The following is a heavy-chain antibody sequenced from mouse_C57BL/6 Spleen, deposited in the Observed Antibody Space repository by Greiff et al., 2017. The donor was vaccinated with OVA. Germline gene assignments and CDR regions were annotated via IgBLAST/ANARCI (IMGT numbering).Heavy chain of an antibody. V-gene: IGHV1-15*01. CDR1: GYTFTDYE. J-gene: IGHJ3*01. D-gene: IGHD2-3*01. CDR2: IDPETGGT. CDR3: TRSAIYDGYYQFAY. Sequence: QVQLKESGAELVRPGASVTLSCKASGYTFTDYEMHWVKQTPVHGLEWIGAIDPETGGTAYTQKFQGKAILTADKSSSTAYMELRSLTSEDSAVYYGTRSAIYDGYYQFAYWGQGTLVTVSA.